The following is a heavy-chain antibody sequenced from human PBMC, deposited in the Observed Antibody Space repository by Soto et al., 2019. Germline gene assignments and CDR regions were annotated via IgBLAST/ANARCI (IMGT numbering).Heavy chain of an antibody. V-gene: IGHV3-30*18. CDR2: ISYDGSNK. Sequence: GGSLRLSCAASGFTFSSYGMHWVRQAPGKGLEWVAVISYDGSNKYYADSVKGRFTISRDNSKNTLYLQMNSLRDEDTVLYYCAKEDEVVAPYFDYWGQGTLVTVSS. D-gene: IGHD5-12*01. J-gene: IGHJ4*02. CDR3: AKEDEVVAPYFDY. CDR1: GFTFSSYG.